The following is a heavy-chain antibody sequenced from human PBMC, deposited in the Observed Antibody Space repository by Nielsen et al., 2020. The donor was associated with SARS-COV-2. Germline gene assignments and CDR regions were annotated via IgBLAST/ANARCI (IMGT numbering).Heavy chain of an antibody. D-gene: IGHD4/OR15-4a*01. CDR1: GYTLTELS. CDR2: ISAYNGNT. J-gene: IGHJ4*02. CDR3: ARDHRMVIDY. V-gene: IGHV1-18*01. Sequence: ASVKVSCKVSGYTLTELSMHWVRQAPGQGLEWMGWISAYNGNTNYAQKLQGRVTMTTDTSTSTAYMELRSLRSDDTAVYYCARDHRMVIDYWGQGTLVTVSS.